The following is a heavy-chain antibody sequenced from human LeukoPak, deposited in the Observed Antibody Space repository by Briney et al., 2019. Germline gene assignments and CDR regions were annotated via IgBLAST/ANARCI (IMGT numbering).Heavy chain of an antibody. CDR2: INPDGSHT. D-gene: IGHD1-26*01. J-gene: IGHJ6*02. CDR1: GLTFSNYW. V-gene: IGHV3-74*01. Sequence: GGSLRLSCAASGLTFSNYWMHWVRQAPGKGLVWISRINPDGSHTSYADSVKGRFTISRDNAKNTLYLQMNSLRAEDAAVHFCTRDSYISNVYYGMDVWGQGATVTVSS. CDR3: TRDSYISNVYYGMDV.